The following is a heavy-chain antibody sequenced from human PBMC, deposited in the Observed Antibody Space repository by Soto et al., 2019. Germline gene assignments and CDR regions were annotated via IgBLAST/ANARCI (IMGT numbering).Heavy chain of an antibody. Sequence: EVQLVESGGGLAQPGGSLRLSCAASGFTLSSHWMHWVRQAPGKGLVWVSRINRDGSTINYDDSVRGRYTISRDNAKNTLSLQMNSLRGEDTGVYYCARVADCTYSSNCNGRAAFDMWGQGTMVTVSS. CDR1: GFTLSSHW. D-gene: IGHD6-13*01. CDR2: INRDGSTI. J-gene: IGHJ3*02. CDR3: ARVADCTYSSNCNGRAAFDM. V-gene: IGHV3-74*01.